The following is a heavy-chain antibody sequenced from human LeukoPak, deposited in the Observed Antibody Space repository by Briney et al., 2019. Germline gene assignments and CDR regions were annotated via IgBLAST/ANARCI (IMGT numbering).Heavy chain of an antibody. Sequence: GGSLRLSCAASGFTFSSYGMHWVRQAPGKGLEWVSAISNNGGYTYYADSVQGRFTISRDNSKSTLCLQMNSLRAEDTAVYYCAKQLGYCSDGSCYFPYWGQGTLVTVSS. D-gene: IGHD2-15*01. V-gene: IGHV3-23*01. CDR3: AKQLGYCSDGSCYFPY. CDR2: ISNNGGYT. CDR1: GFTFSSYG. J-gene: IGHJ4*02.